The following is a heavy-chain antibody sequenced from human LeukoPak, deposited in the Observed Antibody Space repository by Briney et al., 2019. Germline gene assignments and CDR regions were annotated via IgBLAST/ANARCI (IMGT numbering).Heavy chain of an antibody. D-gene: IGHD3-22*01. V-gene: IGHV3-23*01. Sequence: TGGSLRLSCAASGFTFSSYAMTWVRQAPGKGLEWASAISGSGSNTYYADSVKGRFTISRDNSKNTLYLQMNSLRAEDTAVYYCARDRYYDSSGYSALGYWGQGTLVTVSS. J-gene: IGHJ4*02. CDR3: ARDRYYDSSGYSALGY. CDR1: GFTFSSYA. CDR2: ISGSGSNT.